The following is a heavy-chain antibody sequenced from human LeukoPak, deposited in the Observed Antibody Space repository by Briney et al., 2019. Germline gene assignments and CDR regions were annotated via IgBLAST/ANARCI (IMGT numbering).Heavy chain of an antibody. CDR2: ISGNSYHT. J-gene: IGHJ4*02. CDR3: LCLWFGKGVY. D-gene: IGHD3-10*01. V-gene: IGHV3-21*01. CDR1: GFTFSTNS. Sequence: GGSLRLSCAASGFTFSTNSMSWARQAPGKGLEWVSSISGNSYHTFYADSVKGRFTISRDNAKNSLFLQMNSLRAEDTAAYYCLCLWFGKGVYWGRGTLVTVSS.